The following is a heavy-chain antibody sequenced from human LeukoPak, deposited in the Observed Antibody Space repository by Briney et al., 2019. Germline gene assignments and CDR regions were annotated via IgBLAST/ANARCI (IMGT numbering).Heavy chain of an antibody. D-gene: IGHD4-17*01. CDR1: GFTFSSFN. Sequence: PGGTLRLSCAASGFTFSSFNMHWVRQAPGKGLVWVSRLKSDGSTAMYADSVQGRFTISRDNARNTVHLLMSSLTVEDTGVYYCARGIYGAPVAFDSWGQGALVTVPS. CDR2: LKSDGSTA. CDR3: ARGIYGAPVAFDS. J-gene: IGHJ4*02. V-gene: IGHV3-74*03.